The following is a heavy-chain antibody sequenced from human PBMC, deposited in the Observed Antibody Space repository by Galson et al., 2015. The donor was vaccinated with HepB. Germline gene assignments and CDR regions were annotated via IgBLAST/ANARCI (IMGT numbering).Heavy chain of an antibody. J-gene: IGHJ4*02. V-gene: IGHV3-23*01. Sequence: SLRLSCAASGFTFSNYAMNWVRQAPGKGLEWVSAITFSGDSTNYADSGKGRFTISRDNSKNTVYLQMNSLRAEDTAVYYCAKGWQLLDYWGQGTLVTVSS. CDR3: AKGWQLLDY. CDR1: GFTFSNYA. CDR2: ITFSGDST. D-gene: IGHD4-23*01.